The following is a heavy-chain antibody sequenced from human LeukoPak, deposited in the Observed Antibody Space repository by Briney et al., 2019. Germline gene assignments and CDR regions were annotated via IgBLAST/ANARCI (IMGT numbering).Heavy chain of an antibody. CDR2: INPSGST. CDR1: GGSFSGYY. V-gene: IGHV4-34*01. CDR3: ARQSIAARRSLYYFDY. D-gene: IGHD6-6*01. J-gene: IGHJ4*02. Sequence: SETLSLTCAVYGGSFSGYYWSWIRQPPGKGLEWIGEINPSGSTHYNPSLKSRVTISVDTSKNQFSLKLSSVTAADTAVYYCARQSIAARRSLYYFDYWGQGTLVTVSS.